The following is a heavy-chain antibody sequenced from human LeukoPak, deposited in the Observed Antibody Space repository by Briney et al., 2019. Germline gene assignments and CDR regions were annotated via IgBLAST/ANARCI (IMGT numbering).Heavy chain of an antibody. CDR3: ARDNDWAFHY. J-gene: IGHJ4*02. V-gene: IGHV3-48*02. D-gene: IGHD3-9*01. CDR1: GFTFSNYV. CDR2: INHNGEMI. Sequence: GGSLRLSCAASGFTFSNYVMSWVRQAPGKGLEWVSYINHNGEMIFYPDFVKGRFTISRDSAKNSLYLQTNSLRDEDTAVYYCARDNDWAFHYWGQGTLVTVFS.